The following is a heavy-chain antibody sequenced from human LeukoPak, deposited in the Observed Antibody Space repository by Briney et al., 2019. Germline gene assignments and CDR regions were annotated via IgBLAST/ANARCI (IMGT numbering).Heavy chain of an antibody. Sequence: GGSLRLSCAASGFTFSSYSMNWVRQAPGKGLEWVSYISSSSSTIYYADSVKGRFTISRDNAKNSLYLQMNSLRAEDTALYYCAKDSLPTYSSPQHVLVSWFDPWGQGTLVTVSS. CDR2: ISSSSSTI. D-gene: IGHD6-13*01. CDR3: AKDSLPTYSSPQHVLVSWFDP. J-gene: IGHJ5*02. CDR1: GFTFSSYS. V-gene: IGHV3-48*04.